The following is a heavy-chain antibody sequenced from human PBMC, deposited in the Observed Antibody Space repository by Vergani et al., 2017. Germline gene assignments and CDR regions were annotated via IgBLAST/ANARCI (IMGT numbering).Heavy chain of an antibody. V-gene: IGHV3-30*02. CDR1: GFTFSNYG. CDR3: AKYMRDSTDGLPDS. J-gene: IGHJ4*02. CDR2: IGKDGINA. Sequence: QVQLVQSAGAVVQPGGSLRLSCAAFGFTFSNYGMHRIRQAPGKGPEWVAYIGKDGINARYRDAVKGRFTVSRDNSKNTLYLQLSSLGADDTAVYYCAKYMRDSTDGLPDSWGQGTLVIVSS. D-gene: IGHD2-21*02.